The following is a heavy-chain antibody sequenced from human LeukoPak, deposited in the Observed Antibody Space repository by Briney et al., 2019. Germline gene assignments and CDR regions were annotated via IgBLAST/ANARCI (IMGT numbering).Heavy chain of an antibody. V-gene: IGHV3-30*04. CDR2: ISTDGRGK. CDR3: ARVSAEAAVYYFDY. D-gene: IGHD6-13*01. CDR1: GFSLSNFA. J-gene: IGHJ4*02. Sequence: PGGSLRLSCAASGFSLSNFAMPWVRQTPGEGLVWVAVISTDGRGKHYADRAKGRLCISKDNCKSTLYLQMNSLRAEDTAVYYCARVSAEAAVYYFDYWGQGTLVTVSS.